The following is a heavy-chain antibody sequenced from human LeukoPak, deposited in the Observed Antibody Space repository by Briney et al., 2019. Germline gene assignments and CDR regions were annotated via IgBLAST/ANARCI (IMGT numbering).Heavy chain of an antibody. V-gene: IGHV3-74*01. CDR2: INIDERIT. CDR1: GFTFSSYW. J-gene: IGHJ4*02. Sequence: GGSLRLSCAASGFTFSSYWMSWVRQAPGKGLVWVSYINIDERITGYADSVKGRFTISRDNAKNTLYLQMNSLRAEDTAIYYCFREGGDWGQGTLVTVSS. CDR3: FREGGD. D-gene: IGHD3-10*01.